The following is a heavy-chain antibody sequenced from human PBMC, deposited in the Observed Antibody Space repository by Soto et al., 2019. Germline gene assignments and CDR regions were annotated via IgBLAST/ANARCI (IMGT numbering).Heavy chain of an antibody. CDR1: GGSISSGGYY. CDR2: IYYSGST. V-gene: IGHV4-31*03. CDR3: ARDDVRYSSGLDY. Sequence: QVQLQESGPGLVKPSQTLSLTCTVSGGSISSGGYYWRWIRQHPGKGLEWIGYIYYSGSTYYNPSLKSRVTISVDTSKNQFSLKLSSVTAADTAVYYCARDDVRYSSGLDYWGQGTLVTVSS. D-gene: IGHD6-25*01. J-gene: IGHJ4*02.